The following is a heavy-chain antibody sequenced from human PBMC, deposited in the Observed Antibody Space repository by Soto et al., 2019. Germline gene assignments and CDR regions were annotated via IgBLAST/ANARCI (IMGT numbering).Heavy chain of an antibody. V-gene: IGHV3-48*03. Sequence: GGSLRLSCAASGFTFSSYEMNWVRQAPGKGLEWVSYISSSGSTIYYADSVKGRFTISRDNAKNSLYLQMNSLRAEDTAVYYCAREGMATILDYWGQGTLVTVSS. CDR3: AREGMATILDY. D-gene: IGHD5-12*01. J-gene: IGHJ4*02. CDR2: ISSSGSTI. CDR1: GFTFSSYE.